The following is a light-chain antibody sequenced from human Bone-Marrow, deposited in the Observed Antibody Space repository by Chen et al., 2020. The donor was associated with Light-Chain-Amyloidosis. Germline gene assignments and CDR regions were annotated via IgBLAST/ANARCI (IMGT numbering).Light chain of an antibody. CDR1: SSDGGGDNP. Sequence: QSALTQPASVSGSPGQSITISSTGTSSDGGGDNPVPWYQQHPGKAPKLMIYEVTHRPSWVPDRFSGSKSANTASRTISWLHTEGEADSFCSSYTITNTLVFGSGARVTVL. V-gene: IGLV2-14*01. CDR3: SSYTITNTLV. CDR2: EVT. J-gene: IGLJ1*01.